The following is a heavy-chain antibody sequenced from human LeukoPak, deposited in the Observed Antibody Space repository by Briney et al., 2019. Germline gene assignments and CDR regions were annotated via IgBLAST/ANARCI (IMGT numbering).Heavy chain of an antibody. Sequence: SETLPLTCAVYGGSFSGYYWSWIRQPPGKGLEWIGEINHSGSTNYNPSLKSRVTISVDTSKNQFSLKLSSVTAADTAVYYCAREEDYSNSGYWYFDLWGRGTLVTVSS. CDR3: AREEDYSNSGYWYFDL. CDR2: INHSGST. CDR1: GGSFSGYY. D-gene: IGHD4-11*01. V-gene: IGHV4-34*01. J-gene: IGHJ2*01.